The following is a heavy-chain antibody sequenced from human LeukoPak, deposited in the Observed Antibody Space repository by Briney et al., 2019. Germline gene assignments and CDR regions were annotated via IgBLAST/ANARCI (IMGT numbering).Heavy chain of an antibody. CDR3: ARLQWPQGYFDY. D-gene: IGHD6-19*01. V-gene: IGHV3-21*01. CDR2: ISSSSSYI. CDR1: GFTFSSYS. Sequence: PGGSLRLSCAASGFTFSSYSMNWVRQAPGKGLEWVSSISSSSSYIYYADSVKGRFTISRDNAKNSLYLQMNSLRAEDTAVYYCARLQWPQGYFDYWGQGTLATVSS. J-gene: IGHJ4*02.